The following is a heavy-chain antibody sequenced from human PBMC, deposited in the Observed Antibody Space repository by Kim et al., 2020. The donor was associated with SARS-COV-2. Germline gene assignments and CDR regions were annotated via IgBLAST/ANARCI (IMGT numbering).Heavy chain of an antibody. V-gene: IGHV3-53*01. CDR2: FYSGGDT. J-gene: IGHJ6*02. CDR3: CGGLYRSDGVDV. CDR1: GFIISDYY. D-gene: IGHD3-16*02. Sequence: GGSLRLSCAASGFIISDYYIIWVRQAPGKGLEWVSVFYSGGDTFYADSVKGRFTISRDNSKNTVYLQADSLRAEDTAVYYCCGGLYRSDGVDVWGQGTTVTVS.